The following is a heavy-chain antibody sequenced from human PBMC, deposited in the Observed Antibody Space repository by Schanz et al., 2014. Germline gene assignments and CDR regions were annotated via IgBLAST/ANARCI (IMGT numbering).Heavy chain of an antibody. J-gene: IGHJ2*01. Sequence: EVHLVESGGGLVQPGGSLRLSCAASGFGFSSYSMNWVRQAPGKGLEWVSYISGSSRTIYYADSMKGRFTVSRDNAENALYLQMNSLRAEDTAVYFCAKDLGVDCGDGCFNWYFDLWGQGTLVTVSS. CDR2: ISGSSRTI. CDR1: GFGFSSYS. D-gene: IGHD2-21*02. V-gene: IGHV3-48*01. CDR3: AKDLGVDCGDGCFNWYFDL.